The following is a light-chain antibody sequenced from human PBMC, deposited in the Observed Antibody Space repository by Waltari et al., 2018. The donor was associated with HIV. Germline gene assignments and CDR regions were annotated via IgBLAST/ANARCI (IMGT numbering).Light chain of an antibody. J-gene: IGKJ2*01. CDR1: QSVLHSPNNKNY. V-gene: IGKV4-1*01. CDR2: WAS. CDR3: QQYYNTPYT. Sequence: DIVMTQSPDSLAVSLGERATINCKSSQSVLHSPNNKNYLAWYQQKPGQPPKLLIFWASTQESGVPDRFSGSGSGTDFTLTISSLQAEDVAVYYCQQYYNTPYTFGQGTKLEIK.